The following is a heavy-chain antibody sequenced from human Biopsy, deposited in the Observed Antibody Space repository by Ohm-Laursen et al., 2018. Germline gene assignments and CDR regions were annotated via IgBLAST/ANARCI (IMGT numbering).Heavy chain of an antibody. CDR2: IIPILRTT. V-gene: IGHV1-69*11. J-gene: IGHJ4*02. Sequence: ASVKVSCKAPTGTFNSYGIIWVRQAPGQGLKGMGRIIPILRTTAYAQTFLGRVTITADSPTSTVDMELTSLTSDDTAVYFCAREAIGYQLPCDDWGQGTLVTVSS. D-gene: IGHD2-2*01. CDR3: AREAIGYQLPCDD. CDR1: TGTFNSYG.